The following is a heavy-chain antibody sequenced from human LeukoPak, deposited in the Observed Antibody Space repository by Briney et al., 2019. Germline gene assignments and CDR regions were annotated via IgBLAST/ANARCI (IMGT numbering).Heavy chain of an antibody. D-gene: IGHD5-24*01. V-gene: IGHV3-30-3*01. Sequence: GRSLRLSCAASGFTFSSYAMHWVRQAPGKGLEWVAVISYDGSNKYYADSVRGRFTISRDNSKNTLYLQMNSLRAEDTAVYYCARITEMATMGFNFDYWGQGTLVTVSS. J-gene: IGHJ4*02. CDR2: ISYDGSNK. CDR3: ARITEMATMGFNFDY. CDR1: GFTFSSYA.